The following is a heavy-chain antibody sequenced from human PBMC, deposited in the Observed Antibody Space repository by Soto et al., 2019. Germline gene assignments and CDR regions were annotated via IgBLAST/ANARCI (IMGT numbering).Heavy chain of an antibody. CDR1: GFSLTTSGVG. CDR3: AHRVLRTVFGLVTTTAIYFDF. D-gene: IGHD3-3*01. Sequence: QITLNESGPTQVKPRQTLTLTCTFSGFSLTTSGVGVGWIRQSPGKAPEWLALIYWDEEKRYSPSLKSRLTITKDTSKTQVVLTMADLDPADTATYYCAHRVLRTVFGLVTTTAIYFDFWGQGTPVAVSS. CDR2: IYWDEEK. J-gene: IGHJ4*02. V-gene: IGHV2-5*02.